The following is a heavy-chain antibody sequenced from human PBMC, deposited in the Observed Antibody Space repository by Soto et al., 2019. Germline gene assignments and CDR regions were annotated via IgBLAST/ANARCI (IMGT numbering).Heavy chain of an antibody. J-gene: IGHJ6*04. CDR2: ISWNSGSI. V-gene: IGHV3-9*01. Sequence: GGSLRLSCAASGFTFDDYAMHWVRQAPGKGLEWVSGISWNSGSIGYADSVKGRFTISRDNAKNSLYLQMNSLRAEDTALYYCAKDIVPRGYYGSDVWGKGTTVTVSS. CDR3: AKDIVPRGYYGSDV. CDR1: GFTFDDYA.